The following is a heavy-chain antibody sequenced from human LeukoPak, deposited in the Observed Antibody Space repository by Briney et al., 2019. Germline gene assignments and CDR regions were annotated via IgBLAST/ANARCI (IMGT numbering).Heavy chain of an antibody. CDR3: AGAGRYYYGSGSYNWFDP. V-gene: IGHV4-38-2*02. D-gene: IGHD3-10*01. J-gene: IGHJ5*02. CDR2: IYTSGST. CDR1: GYSISSGYY. Sequence: SETLSLTCTVSGYSISSGYYWGWIRQPPGKGLEWIGRIYTSGSTNYNPSLKSRVTISVDTSKNQFSLKLSSVTAADTAVYYCAGAGRYYYGSGSYNWFDPWGQGTLVTVSS.